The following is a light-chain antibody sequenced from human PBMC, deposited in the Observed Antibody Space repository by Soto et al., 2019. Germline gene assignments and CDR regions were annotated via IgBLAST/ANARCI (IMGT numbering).Light chain of an antibody. Sequence: LTQPPSASGSPGQSVTISCTGTSSDVGGYNYVSWYQQHPGKAPKLMIYEVSKRPSGVPDRFSGSKSGNTASLTVSGLQAEDEADYYCSSYAGSNNYVFGTGT. CDR3: SSYAGSNNYV. V-gene: IGLV2-8*01. J-gene: IGLJ1*01. CDR1: SSDVGGYNY. CDR2: EVS.